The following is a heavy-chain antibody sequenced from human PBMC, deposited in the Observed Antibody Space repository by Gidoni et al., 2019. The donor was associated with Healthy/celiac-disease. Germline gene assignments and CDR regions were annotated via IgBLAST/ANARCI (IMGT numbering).Heavy chain of an antibody. CDR1: GFTFSRYG. J-gene: IGHJ4*02. CDR3: AKGYSYGLH. CDR2: ISYDGSNK. Sequence: QVQLVESGGGVVQPGRSLSLSCAASGFTFSRYGMHWVRKAPGKGLEWVAVISYDGSNKYYADSVKGRFTISRDNSKNTLYLQMNSLRAEDTAVYYCAKGYSYGLHWGQGTLVTVSS. D-gene: IGHD5-18*01. V-gene: IGHV3-30*18.